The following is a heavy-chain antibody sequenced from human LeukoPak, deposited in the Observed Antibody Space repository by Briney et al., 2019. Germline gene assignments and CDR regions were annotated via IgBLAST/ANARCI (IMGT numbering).Heavy chain of an antibody. CDR1: GGSFSGYY. CDR2: INHSGST. D-gene: IGHD5-12*01. V-gene: IGHV4-34*01. CDR3: GVNKYGGSSDAFDI. J-gene: IGHJ3*02. Sequence: PSETLSLTCAVYGGSFSGYYWSWIRQPPGKGLEWIGEINHSGSTNYNPSLKSRVTISVDTSKNQFSLKLSTVTAADTAVYYCGVNKYGGSSDAFDIWGQGTMVTVSS.